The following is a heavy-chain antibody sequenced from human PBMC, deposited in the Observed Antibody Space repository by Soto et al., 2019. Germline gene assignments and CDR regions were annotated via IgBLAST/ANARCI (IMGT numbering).Heavy chain of an antibody. Sequence: LGESLKISCKGSGYSFTSYWIGWVRQMPGKGLEWMGIIYPGDSDTRYSPSFQGQVTISADKSISTAYLQWSSLKASDTAMYYCARQALPVGYYYYMDVWGKGTTVTVSS. J-gene: IGHJ6*03. CDR2: IYPGDSDT. V-gene: IGHV5-51*01. D-gene: IGHD2-15*01. CDR1: GYSFTSYW. CDR3: ARQALPVGYYYYMDV.